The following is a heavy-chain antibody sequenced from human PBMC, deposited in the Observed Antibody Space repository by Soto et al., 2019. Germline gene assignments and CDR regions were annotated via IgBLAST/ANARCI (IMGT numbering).Heavy chain of an antibody. D-gene: IGHD3-22*01. CDR3: ARNYYDSSGYYRYFDY. CDR1: GGSISSGGYS. CDR2: IYHSGGT. Sequence: SETLSLTCAVSGGSISSGGYSWSWIRQPPREGLEWIGYIYHSGGTYYNPSLKSRVTISVDRSKNQFSLKLSSVTAADTAVYYCARNYYDSSGYYRYFDYWGQGTLVTVSS. V-gene: IGHV4-30-2*01. J-gene: IGHJ4*02.